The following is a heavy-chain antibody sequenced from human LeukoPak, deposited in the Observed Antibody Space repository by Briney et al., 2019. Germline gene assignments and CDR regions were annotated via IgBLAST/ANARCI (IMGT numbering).Heavy chain of an antibody. CDR3: ATLIDY. J-gene: IGHJ4*02. Sequence: GGSLRLSCAASGFTVSSNYMSWVRQAPGKGLEWVSVIYSGGSTYYADSVKGRFTISRDDSKNTLYLQMNSLRPEDTALYMAATLIDYWGQGTLVTVSS. CDR2: IYSGGST. CDR1: GFTVSSNY. D-gene: IGHD2-15*01. V-gene: IGHV3-66*02.